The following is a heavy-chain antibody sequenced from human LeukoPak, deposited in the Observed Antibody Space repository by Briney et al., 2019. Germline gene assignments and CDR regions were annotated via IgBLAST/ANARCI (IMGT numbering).Heavy chain of an antibody. CDR2: IDPHGGAT. J-gene: IGHJ4*02. Sequence: ASVKVSCKASPYTYTGYYMHWVRQAPGQGLEWMGWIDPHGGATNYAQKFQGRVTMTRDTSITTAYMELSRLRSDDTAVYFCQYASGSYFEFWGQGTLVTVSS. V-gene: IGHV1-2*02. CDR1: PYTYTGYY. CDR3: QYASGSYFEF. D-gene: IGHD3-10*01.